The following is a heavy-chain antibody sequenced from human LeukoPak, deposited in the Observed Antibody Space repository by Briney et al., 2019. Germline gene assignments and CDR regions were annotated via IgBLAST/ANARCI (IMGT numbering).Heavy chain of an antibody. CDR2: IRYDGSNK. D-gene: IGHD5-12*01. J-gene: IGHJ4*02. Sequence: GGSLRLSCAASGFTFSSYGMHWVRQAPGKGLEWVAFIRYDGSNKYYADSVKGRFTISRDNSKNTLYLQMNSLRAEDTAVYYCANEVYSGYDLSSPGFDYWGQGTLVTVSS. V-gene: IGHV3-30*02. CDR1: GFTFSSYG. CDR3: ANEVYSGYDLSSPGFDY.